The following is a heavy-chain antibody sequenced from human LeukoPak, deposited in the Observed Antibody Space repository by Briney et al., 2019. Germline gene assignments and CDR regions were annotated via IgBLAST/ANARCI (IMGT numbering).Heavy chain of an antibody. D-gene: IGHD2-21*02. CDR2: INPNSGDT. CDR3: ARDGVFRFEVGDVYYYYMDV. Sequence: GASVKVSCKASGYIFTGYYIRWVRQAPGQGLEWMGWINPNSGDTKYAQKFQGRVTMTRDTSNNTVYMDLTRLIFDDTAMYYCARDGVFRFEVGDVYYYYMDVWGKGTTVIISS. V-gene: IGHV1-2*02. CDR1: GYIFTGYY. J-gene: IGHJ6*03.